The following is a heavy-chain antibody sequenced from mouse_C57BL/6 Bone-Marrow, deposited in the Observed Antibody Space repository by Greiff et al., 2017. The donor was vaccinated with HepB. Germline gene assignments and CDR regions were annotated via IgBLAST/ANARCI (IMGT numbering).Heavy chain of an antibody. CDR1: GFTFSDYG. Sequence: EVKLVESGGGLVKPGGSLKLSCAASGFTFSDYGMHWVRQAPEKGLEWVAYISSGSSTIYYADTVQGRFTISTDNSKNTLFLQMTSLRSEGTAMYYCARPPRGTTGYYDAMGYWGQGTSVTVSS. V-gene: IGHV5-17*01. D-gene: IGHD2-14*01. CDR3: ARPPRGTTGYYDAMGY. J-gene: IGHJ4*01. CDR2: ISSGSSTI.